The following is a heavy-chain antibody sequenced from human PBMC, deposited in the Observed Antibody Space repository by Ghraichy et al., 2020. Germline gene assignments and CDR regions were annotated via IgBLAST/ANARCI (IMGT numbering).Heavy chain of an antibody. V-gene: IGHV1-18*01. D-gene: IGHD1-26*01. CDR1: GYIFSSSG. CDR2: ISIYTGNT. J-gene: IGHJ6*02. Sequence: ASVKVSCKASGYIFSSSGISWVRQAPGQGLEWMAWISIYTGNTKYAQNHQGRVTVTTDTSTSTAYMELTSLRSNDTVVYYCARQMYSGSYYGMDVWGQGTTVTVSS. CDR3: ARQMYSGSYYGMDV.